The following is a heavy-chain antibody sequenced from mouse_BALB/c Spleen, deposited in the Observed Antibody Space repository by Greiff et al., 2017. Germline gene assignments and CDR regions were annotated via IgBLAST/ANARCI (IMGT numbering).Heavy chain of an antibody. D-gene: IGHD2-4*01. J-gene: IGHJ3*01. CDR3: ARDNGLRRTWFAY. Sequence: EVKLVESGGGLVKPGGSLKLSCAASGFTFSSYAMSWVRQTPEKRLEWVASISSGGSTYYPDSVKGRFTISRDNARNILYLQMSSLRSEDTAMYYCARDNGLRRTWFAYWGQGTLVTVSA. V-gene: IGHV5-6-5*01. CDR2: ISSGGST. CDR1: GFTFSSYA.